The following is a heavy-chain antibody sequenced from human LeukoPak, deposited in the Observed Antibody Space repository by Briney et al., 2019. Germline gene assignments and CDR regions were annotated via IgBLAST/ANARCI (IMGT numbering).Heavy chain of an antibody. CDR2: IYSDNT. CDR1: GFTVSSNS. CDR3: AIGGSFDY. V-gene: IGHV3-53*01. D-gene: IGHD2-15*01. Sequence: PGGSLRLSCTVSGFTVSSNSMSWVRQAPGQGLEWVSFIYSDNTHYSDSVKGRFTISRDNSKNTPYLQMNSLRAEDTAVYYCAIGGSFDYWGQGTLVTVSS. J-gene: IGHJ4*02.